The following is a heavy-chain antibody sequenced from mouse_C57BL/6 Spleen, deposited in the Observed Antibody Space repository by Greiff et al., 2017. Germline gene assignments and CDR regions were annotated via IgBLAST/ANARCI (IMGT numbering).Heavy chain of an antibody. V-gene: IGHV1-26*01. D-gene: IGHD2-3*01. CDR3: ARWGGWLLPLDY. J-gene: IGHJ2*01. CDR2: VNPNNGGT. CDR1: GYTFTDYY. Sequence: EVQLQQSGPELVKPGASVKISCKASGYTFTDYYMNWVKQSHGKSLEWIGDVNPNNGGTSYNQKFKGKATLTVDKSSSTAYMELRSLTSEDSAVYYCARWGGWLLPLDYWGQGTTLTVSS.